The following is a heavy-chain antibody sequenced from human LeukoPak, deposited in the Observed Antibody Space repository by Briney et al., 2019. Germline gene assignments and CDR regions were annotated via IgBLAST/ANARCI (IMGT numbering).Heavy chain of an antibody. CDR3: ARPYYESSGLYVDAFDI. CDR2: IIPIFGTA. V-gene: IGHV1-69*05. CDR1: GGTFSSYA. D-gene: IGHD3-22*01. J-gene: IGHJ3*02. Sequence: SVKVSCKASGGTFSSYAISWVRQAPGQGLEWMGGIIPIFGTANYAQKFQGRVTITTDESTSTAYMELSSLRSDDTAVYYCARPYYESSGLYVDAFDIWGQGTMVTVSS.